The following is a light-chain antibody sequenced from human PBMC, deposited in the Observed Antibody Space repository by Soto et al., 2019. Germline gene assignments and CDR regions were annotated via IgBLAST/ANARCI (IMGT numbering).Light chain of an antibody. CDR1: QSVGRN. Sequence: TVMTQSPATLSVSPGEGATVSCRASQSVGRNLAWYQQKPGQAPRLLIYDASTRATGMPARFSGSGSGTEFTLTIDSLQSEDFEVYYCLQYRYWPRTFGQGTKVEIK. CDR3: LQYRYWPRT. J-gene: IGKJ1*01. CDR2: DAS. V-gene: IGKV3-15*01.